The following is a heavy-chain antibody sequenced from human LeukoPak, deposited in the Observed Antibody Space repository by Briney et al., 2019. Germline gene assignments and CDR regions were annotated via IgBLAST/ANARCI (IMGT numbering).Heavy chain of an antibody. J-gene: IGHJ3*02. V-gene: IGHV1-2*06. D-gene: IGHD2-2*01. CDR2: INPNSGGT. CDR3: ARVNKARYHLLQPAASPKAPFDI. CDR1: GYTFTGYY. Sequence: GASVKVSCKASGYTFTGYYMHWVRQAPGQGLEWMGRINPNSGGTNYAQKLQGRVTMTTDTSTSTAYMELRSLRSDDTAVYYCARVNKARYHLLQPAASPKAPFDIWGQGTMVTVSS.